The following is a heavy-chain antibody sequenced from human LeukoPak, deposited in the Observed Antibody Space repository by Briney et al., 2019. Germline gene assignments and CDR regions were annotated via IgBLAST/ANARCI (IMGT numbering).Heavy chain of an antibody. D-gene: IGHD3-10*02. CDR3: AELGITMIGGV. CDR2: ISSGGITK. J-gene: IGHJ6*04. CDR1: GYTFRSYA. Sequence: GGSLRLSCEASGYTFRSYAMHWVRQVPGRGLEWLALISSGGITKYYADSVKGRFTISRDNAKNSLYLQMNSLRAEDTAVYYCAELGITMIGGVWGKGTTVTISS. V-gene: IGHV3-30*04.